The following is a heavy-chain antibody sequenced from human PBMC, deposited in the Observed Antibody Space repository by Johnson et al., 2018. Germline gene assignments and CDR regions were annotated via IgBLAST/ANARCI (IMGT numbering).Heavy chain of an antibody. CDR2: ISWNSGSI. Sequence: VQLVQSGGGLVQXGRSLRLXCAASGFTFDDYAMHWVRQAPGKGLEWVSGISWNSGSIGYADSVKGRFTISRDNAKNSLYLQMNSLRAEDTALDYCAKDKGDVVVAAPSGGMDVWGQGTTVTVSS. CDR3: AKDKGDVVVAAPSGGMDV. CDR1: GFTFDDYA. J-gene: IGHJ6*02. D-gene: IGHD2-15*01. V-gene: IGHV3-9*01.